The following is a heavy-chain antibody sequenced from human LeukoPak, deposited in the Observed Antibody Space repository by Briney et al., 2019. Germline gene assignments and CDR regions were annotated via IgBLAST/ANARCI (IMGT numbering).Heavy chain of an antibody. V-gene: IGHV3-7*01. Sequence: GGSLRLSCAASGFTFTTYWMSWVRQAPGKGLEWMANIKQDGSEKYYVDSVKGRFTISRDNAKNSLYLQMNSLRAEDTAVYYCARQVVSFDPFDYWGQGTLVTVSS. D-gene: IGHD4-23*01. CDR1: GFTFTTYW. J-gene: IGHJ4*02. CDR3: ARQVVSFDPFDY. CDR2: IKQDGSEK.